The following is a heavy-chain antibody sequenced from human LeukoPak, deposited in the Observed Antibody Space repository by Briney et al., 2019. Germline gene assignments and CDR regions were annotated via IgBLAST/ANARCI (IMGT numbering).Heavy chain of an antibody. CDR3: AAGSGWSSDY. D-gene: IGHD6-19*01. CDR1: GFSSSTYW. CDR2: IQHDGSER. V-gene: IGHV3-7*03. Sequence: PGGSLRLFCAASGFSSSTYWMTWVRQAPGKGLEWVANIQHDGSERNYMESVKGRFTIARDNVKKSLYLQMNNLRAEDTAVYYCAAGSGWSSDYWGQGTLVTVSS. J-gene: IGHJ4*02.